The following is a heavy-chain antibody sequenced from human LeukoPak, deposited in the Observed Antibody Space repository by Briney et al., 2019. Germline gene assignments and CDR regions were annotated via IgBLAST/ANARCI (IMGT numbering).Heavy chain of an antibody. J-gene: IGHJ4*02. D-gene: IGHD3-10*01. CDR3: ARQYYYGSGSYSDY. Sequence: GESLKISCKISGYKLTNNWIGWVRQVPGKGLEWMGIIYPGDSDTRYSPSFQGQVTISADKSISTAYLQWSSLKASDTAMYYCARQYYYGSGSYSDYWGQGTLVTVSS. CDR2: IYPGDSDT. V-gene: IGHV5-51*01. CDR1: GYKLTNNW.